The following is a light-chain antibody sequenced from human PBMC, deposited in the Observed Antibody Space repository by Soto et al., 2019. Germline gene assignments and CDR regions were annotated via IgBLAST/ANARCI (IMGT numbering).Light chain of an antibody. CDR3: QQYNNWPRT. CDR1: QSISNN. V-gene: IGKV3-15*01. Sequence: EIVMTQSPVTLSASPGERATLSCRASQSISNNLAWYQQKPGQAPRLLIYGASTRATGIPARFSGSESGTEFTPSISSLQSEYFAVYYCQQYNNWPRTFGKGTKVEIK. J-gene: IGKJ1*01. CDR2: GAS.